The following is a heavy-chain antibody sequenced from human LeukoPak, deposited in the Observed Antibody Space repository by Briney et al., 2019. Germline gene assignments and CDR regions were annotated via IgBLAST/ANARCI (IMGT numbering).Heavy chain of an antibody. CDR2: IGGGGAGT. CDR3: AKEGAPFYDILTGHNYLDY. J-gene: IGHJ4*02. D-gene: IGHD3-9*01. Sequence: GGSLRLSCAVSRFTLSTYAMTWVRQTPGKGLEWVSTIGGGGAGTYYADSVKGRFTISRDSSKDTLCLQMNSLRAEDTAVYYCAKEGAPFYDILTGHNYLDYWGQGTLVTVSS. CDR1: RFTLSTYA. V-gene: IGHV3-23*01.